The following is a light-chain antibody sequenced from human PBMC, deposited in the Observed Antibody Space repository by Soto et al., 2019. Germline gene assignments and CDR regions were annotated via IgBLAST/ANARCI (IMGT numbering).Light chain of an antibody. Sequence: EIVMTQSPATLSVSPGQRATLSCRASQSVNSKFAWYKQKPGQAPRLLIYGASTRATGIPARFSGSGSGTEFTPTISSLQSEDFAVYYCQQYNNWPPWTFGQGTKVEIK. CDR2: GAS. CDR1: QSVNSK. V-gene: IGKV3-15*01. CDR3: QQYNNWPPWT. J-gene: IGKJ1*01.